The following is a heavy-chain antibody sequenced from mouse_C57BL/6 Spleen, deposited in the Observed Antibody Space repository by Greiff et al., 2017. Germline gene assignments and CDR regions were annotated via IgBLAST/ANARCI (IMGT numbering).Heavy chain of an antibody. Sequence: EVQVVESEGGLVQPGTSMKLSCTASGFTFSDYYMAWVRQVPEKGLEWVANINYDGSSTYYLDSLKSRFIISGDNAKTTLYLQMSSLKSEDTATYYCARDYSNVRGWYFEVWGTGTTVTVAS. J-gene: IGHJ1*03. D-gene: IGHD2-5*01. V-gene: IGHV5-16*01. CDR1: GFTFSDYY. CDR3: ARDYSNVRGWYFEV. CDR2: INYDGSST.